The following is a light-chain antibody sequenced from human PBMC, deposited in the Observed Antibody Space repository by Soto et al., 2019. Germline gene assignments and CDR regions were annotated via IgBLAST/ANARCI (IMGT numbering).Light chain of an antibody. Sequence: QPVLTQPRSVSGSPGQSVTISCTGTSSDVSGYNYVSWYQQHPGKAPKLMIYDVSKRPSGVPDRFSGSKSGNTASLTISGLQAEDEADYYCCSYAGSYTLVFGGGTQLTVL. CDR1: SSDVSGYNY. J-gene: IGLJ2*01. CDR2: DVS. V-gene: IGLV2-11*01. CDR3: CSYAGSYTLV.